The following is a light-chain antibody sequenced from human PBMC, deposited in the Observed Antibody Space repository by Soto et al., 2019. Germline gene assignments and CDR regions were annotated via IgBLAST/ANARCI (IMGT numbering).Light chain of an antibody. V-gene: IGKV3D-20*01. J-gene: IGKJ1*01. CDR2: DAF. CDR1: QSVSKNF. CDR3: QQYGSSPWT. Sequence: EIVLTQSPATLSLSPGDRATLSCGASQSVSKNFLVWYQQKPGLAPRVLIYDAFNRPTGIPDRFSGSGSGTEFTLPISRLEPEDFAVYYCQQYGSSPWTFGQGTKVEI.